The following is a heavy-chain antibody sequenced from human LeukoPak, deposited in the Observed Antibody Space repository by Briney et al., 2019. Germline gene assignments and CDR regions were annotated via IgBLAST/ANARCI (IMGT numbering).Heavy chain of an antibody. CDR2: ISYDGSNK. V-gene: IGHV3-30*04. D-gene: IGHD1-14*01. CDR1: GFTFSSYA. J-gene: IGHJ5*02. Sequence: GGSLRLSCAASGFTFSSYAMHWVRQAPGKGLEWVAVISYDGSNKYYADSVKGRFTISRDNSKNTLYLQMNSLRAEDTAVYYCARYHVGDPWGQGTLVTVSS. CDR3: ARYHVGDP.